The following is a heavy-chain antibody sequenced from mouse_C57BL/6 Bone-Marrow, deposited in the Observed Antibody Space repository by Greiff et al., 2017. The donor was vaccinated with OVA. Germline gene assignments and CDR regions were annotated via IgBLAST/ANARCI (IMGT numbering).Heavy chain of an antibody. CDR1: GYTFTEYT. Sequence: QVQLKESGAELVKPGASVKLSCKASGYTFTEYTIHWVKQRSGQGLEWIGWFYPGSGSIKYNEKFKDKATLTADKSSSTVYMELSRLTSEDSAVYFCARHEGAYYSNYYFDYWGQGTTLTVSS. V-gene: IGHV1-62-2*01. D-gene: IGHD2-5*01. J-gene: IGHJ2*01. CDR3: ARHEGAYYSNYYFDY. CDR2: FYPGSGSI.